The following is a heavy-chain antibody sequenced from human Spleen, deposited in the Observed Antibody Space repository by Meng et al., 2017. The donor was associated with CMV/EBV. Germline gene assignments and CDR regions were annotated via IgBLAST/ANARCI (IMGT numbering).Heavy chain of an antibody. D-gene: IGHD3-3*01. Sequence: LSLTCAASGFAFDDYGMSWVRQTPGKGLEWVSSIYWNGGSTGYADSVKGRFTVSRDNAKKSLFLQMSSLKVADTAVYYCSCFGRDFGGARSFLWGQGTLVTVSS. CDR3: SCFGRDFGGARSFL. CDR2: IYWNGGST. J-gene: IGHJ4*02. CDR1: GFAFDDYG. V-gene: IGHV3-20*04.